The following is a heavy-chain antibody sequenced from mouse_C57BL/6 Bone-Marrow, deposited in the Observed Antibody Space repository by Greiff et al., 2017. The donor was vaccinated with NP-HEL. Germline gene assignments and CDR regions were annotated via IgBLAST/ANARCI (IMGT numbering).Heavy chain of an antibody. CDR1: GYTFTDYY. Sequence: EVQLQQSGPELVKPGASVKISCKASGYTFTDYYMNWVKQSHGKSLEWIGDINPNNGGTSYNQKFKGKATLTVDKSSSTAYMELRSLTSEDSAVYYCARGGQLRLPYYAMDYWGQGTSVTVSS. J-gene: IGHJ4*01. CDR2: INPNNGGT. D-gene: IGHD3-2*02. V-gene: IGHV1-26*01. CDR3: ARGGQLRLPYYAMDY.